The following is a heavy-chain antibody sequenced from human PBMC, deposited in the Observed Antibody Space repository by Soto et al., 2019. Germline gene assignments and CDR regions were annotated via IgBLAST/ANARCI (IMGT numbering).Heavy chain of an antibody. CDR1: GYTFTSYG. J-gene: IGHJ6*02. CDR3: ARKRIVVVTDYYYYYGMDV. V-gene: IGHV1-18*01. CDR2: ISAYNGNT. Sequence: QVQLVQSGAEVKKPGASVKVSCKASGYTFTSYGISWVRQAPGQGLEWMGWISAYNGNTNYAQKLQGRVTMTTDTSTSTAYMELRSLRSDDTAVYYCARKRIVVVTDYYYYYGMDVWGQGTTVTVSS. D-gene: IGHD3-22*01.